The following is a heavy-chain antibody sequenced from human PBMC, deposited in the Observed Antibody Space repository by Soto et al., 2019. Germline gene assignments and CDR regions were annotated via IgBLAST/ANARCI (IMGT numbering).Heavy chain of an antibody. Sequence: GGSLRLSCGVSGFTLTSNGVSWVRQAPGKGLEWVAAISPNGQGIWYADSVKGRFTISRDISRNTVFLQMDSLRAEDTAVYYWAKARPDPRVNFHAWGPGTLFTVSS. J-gene: IGHJ4*02. CDR2: ISPNGQGI. CDR3: AKARPDPRVNFHA. D-gene: IGHD1-1*01. CDR1: GFTLTSNG. V-gene: IGHV3-23*01.